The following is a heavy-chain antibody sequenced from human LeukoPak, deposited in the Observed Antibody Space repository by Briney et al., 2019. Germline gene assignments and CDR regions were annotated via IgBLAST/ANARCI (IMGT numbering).Heavy chain of an antibody. V-gene: IGHV4-59*08. D-gene: IGHD3-3*01. CDR2: IYYSGST. CDR1: GGSISSYY. CDR3: ARGAEYYAIWRGYAGYSDY. J-gene: IGHJ4*02. Sequence: SETLSLTCTVSGGSISSYYWSWIRQTPGKGLEWIGDIYYSGSTYYNPSLRSRITISPDRSKQKFSLKLTSVTAADTAVYFCARGAEYYAIWRGYAGYSDYWGQGISVTVSS.